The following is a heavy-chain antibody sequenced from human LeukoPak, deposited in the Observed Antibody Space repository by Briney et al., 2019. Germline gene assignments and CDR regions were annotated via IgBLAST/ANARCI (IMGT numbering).Heavy chain of an antibody. V-gene: IGHV1-2*02. CDR1: GYTFTEYY. CDR2: INPNSGDT. D-gene: IGHD2-15*01. J-gene: IGHJ5*02. CDR3: VRDIAPIGSWWFDP. Sequence: ASVTVSCMASGYTFTEYYMHWLRQAPGLVFEWMGSINPNSGDTYYSPEFQGRVTLTRDTYIKTAYMEMNSLKSDDTAVYYCVRDIAPIGSWWFDPWGQGTLIIVSS.